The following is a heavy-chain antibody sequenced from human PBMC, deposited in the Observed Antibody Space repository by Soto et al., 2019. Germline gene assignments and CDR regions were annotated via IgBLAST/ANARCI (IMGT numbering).Heavy chain of an antibody. D-gene: IGHD6-19*01. Sequence: QVQLVESGGGVVQPGRSLRLSCAASGFTFCSYGMHWVRQAPGKGLEWVAVISYDGSNKYYADSVKGRFTISRDNSKNTLYLQMNSLRAEDTAVYYCAKAAVAGTFDYWGQGTLVTVSS. J-gene: IGHJ4*02. CDR1: GFTFCSYG. V-gene: IGHV3-30*18. CDR2: ISYDGSNK. CDR3: AKAAVAGTFDY.